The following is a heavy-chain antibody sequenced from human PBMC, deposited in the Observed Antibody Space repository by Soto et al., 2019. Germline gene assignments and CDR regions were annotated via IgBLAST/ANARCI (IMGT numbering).Heavy chain of an antibody. CDR2: ISYDGSNK. D-gene: IGHD3-3*01. J-gene: IGHJ6*02. CDR1: GFTFSSYG. CDR3: AKDLTWITIFGVATPYYGMDV. V-gene: IGHV3-30*18. Sequence: GGSLRLSCAASGFTFSSYGMHWVRQAPGKGLEWVAVISYDGSNKYYADSVKGRFTISRDNSKNTLYLQMNSLRAEDTAVYYCAKDLTWITIFGVATPYYGMDVWGQGTTVTVSS.